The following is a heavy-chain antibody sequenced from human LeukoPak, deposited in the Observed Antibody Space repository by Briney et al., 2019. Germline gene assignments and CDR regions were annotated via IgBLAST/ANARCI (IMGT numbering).Heavy chain of an antibody. CDR1: GFNFEDYA. D-gene: IGHD3-16*01. V-gene: IGHV3-49*04. J-gene: IGHJ4*02. CDR3: PAEVERGGRYLGGEY. Sequence: GGSLRLSCATSGFNFEDYAMNWVRQAPGKGLEWVGLIASKAYGGTEDFAASVKGRFSISRDDSKAIAYLQMNSLKIEDTGVYFCPAEVERGGRYLGGEYWGQGTLVVVSS. CDR2: IASKAYGGTE.